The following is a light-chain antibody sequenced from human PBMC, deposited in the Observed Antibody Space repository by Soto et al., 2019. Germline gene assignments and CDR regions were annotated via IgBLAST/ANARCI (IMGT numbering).Light chain of an antibody. V-gene: IGLV2-14*03. CDR3: SSYTSSSTLYV. Sequence: QSVLTQPASVSGSPGQSITISCTGISSDFGGCNYVSWYQQLPGKAPKLIIYDVSNRPSGVSNRFSASKSANAASLTISGLQAEDEADYYCSSYTSSSTLYVFGTGTKVTVL. CDR1: SSDFGGCNY. J-gene: IGLJ1*01. CDR2: DVS.